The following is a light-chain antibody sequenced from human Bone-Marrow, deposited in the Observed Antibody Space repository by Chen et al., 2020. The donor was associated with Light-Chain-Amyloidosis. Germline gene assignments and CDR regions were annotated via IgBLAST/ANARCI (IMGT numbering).Light chain of an antibody. CDR3: QQYNSPPFT. CDR2: KAS. CDR1: QSISSW. J-gene: IGKJ3*01. Sequence: DIQLTQSPSTLSASVGDRVTITCRASQSISSWLDWYQQKPGKAPKPLIYKASSLESGVPSRFSGSGSGTEFTLTISSLQPDDFATYFCQQYNSPPFTFGPGTKVDIK. V-gene: IGKV1-5*03.